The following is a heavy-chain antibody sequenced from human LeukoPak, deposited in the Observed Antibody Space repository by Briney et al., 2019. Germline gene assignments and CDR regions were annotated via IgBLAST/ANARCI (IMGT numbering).Heavy chain of an antibody. D-gene: IGHD3-16*01. J-gene: IGHJ4*02. Sequence: GASVKVSCKASGYTFNKYTIHWVRQAPGQRLEWMEWTNVDNGNARYSQTFQDRITITRDTTASTAYMELSSLTSKDTAVYFCARGSPSDWPFDHWGQGTLVTVSS. V-gene: IGHV1-3*01. CDR3: ARGSPSDWPFDH. CDR2: TNVDNGNA. CDR1: GYTFNKYT.